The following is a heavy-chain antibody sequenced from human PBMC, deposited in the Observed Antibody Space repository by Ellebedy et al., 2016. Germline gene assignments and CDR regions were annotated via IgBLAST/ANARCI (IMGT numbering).Heavy chain of an antibody. CDR1: GFTFSSYW. CDR2: INSDGSST. V-gene: IGHV3-74*01. Sequence: GESLKISXAASGFTFSSYWMHWVRQAPGKGLVWVSRINSDGSSTSYADSVKGRFTISRDNAKNTLYLQMNSLRAEDTAVYYCARVGGSSSSWYDYWGQGTLVTVSS. J-gene: IGHJ4*02. D-gene: IGHD6-13*01. CDR3: ARVGGSSSSWYDY.